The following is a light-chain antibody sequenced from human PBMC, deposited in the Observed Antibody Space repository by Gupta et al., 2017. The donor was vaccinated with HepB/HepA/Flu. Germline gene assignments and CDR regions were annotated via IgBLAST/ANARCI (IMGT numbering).Light chain of an antibody. CDR2: SAS. CDR1: QSVNTY. V-gene: IGKV1-39*01. CDR3: QQGHTSRT. Sequence: DIQMTQSPSSLSASVGDRVTITCRASQSVNTYLNWYQHKPGKAPKLLIHSASTLQSGVPSRFSGSGSGXDFTLSXNGLHPEDFATYYCQQGHTSRTFGXGTTVEI. J-gene: IGKJ1*01.